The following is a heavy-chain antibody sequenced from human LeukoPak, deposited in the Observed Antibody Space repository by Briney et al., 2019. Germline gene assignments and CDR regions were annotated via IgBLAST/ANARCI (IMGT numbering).Heavy chain of an antibody. V-gene: IGHV4-34*01. Sequence: SETLSLTCAVYGGSFSGHYWSWIRQPPGKGLEWIGEINHSGSTNYNPSLKSRVTISVDTSKNQFSLKLSSVTAADTAVYYCARYRRDYYDSSGYYYYYYYMDVWGKGTTVTVSS. CDR1: GGSFSGHY. CDR3: ARYRRDYYDSSGYYYYYYYMDV. CDR2: INHSGST. D-gene: IGHD3-22*01. J-gene: IGHJ6*03.